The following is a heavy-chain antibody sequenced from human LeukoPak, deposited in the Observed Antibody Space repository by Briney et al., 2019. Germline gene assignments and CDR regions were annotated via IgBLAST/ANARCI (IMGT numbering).Heavy chain of an antibody. J-gene: IGHJ4*02. CDR2: ISSGSTTI. CDR3: ARGRYCSSTGCYCAFDY. CDR1: GFTFSSYG. Sequence: GGSLRLSCAASGFTFSSYGLNWVRQAPGKGLEWISYISSGSTTIYYADSVKGRFTISRDNAKNSLYLQMNSLRAEDTAVYYCARGRYCSSTGCYCAFDYWGQGTLVTVSS. D-gene: IGHD2-2*01. V-gene: IGHV3-48*01.